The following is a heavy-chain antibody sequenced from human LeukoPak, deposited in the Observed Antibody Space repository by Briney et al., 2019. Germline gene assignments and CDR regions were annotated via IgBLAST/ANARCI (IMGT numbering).Heavy chain of an antibody. CDR2: IYYSGST. D-gene: IGHD5-18*01. CDR3: ARGGARSRPWIPFDY. Sequence: PSETLSLTCTVSGRSISSSSYYWGWIRQPPGKGLEWIGSIYYSGSTYCNPSLKSRVTISVDTSKNQFSLKLSSVPAADTAVYYCARGGARSRPWIPFDYWGQGTLVTVSS. J-gene: IGHJ4*02. CDR1: GRSISSSSYY. V-gene: IGHV4-39*07.